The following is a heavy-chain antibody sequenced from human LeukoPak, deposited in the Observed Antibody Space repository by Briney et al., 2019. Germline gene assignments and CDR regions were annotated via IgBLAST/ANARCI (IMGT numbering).Heavy chain of an antibody. V-gene: IGHV3-21*01. Sequence: GGSLRLSCAASGFTFSSYSMNWVRQASGKGLEWVSSISSSSSYIYYADSVKGRFTISRDNAKNSLYLQMNSLRAEDTAVYYCARDSGYCSSTSCLPGYMDAWGKGTTVTVSS. CDR3: ARDSGYCSSTSCLPGYMDA. J-gene: IGHJ6*03. CDR2: ISSSSSYI. D-gene: IGHD2-2*01. CDR1: GFTFSSYS.